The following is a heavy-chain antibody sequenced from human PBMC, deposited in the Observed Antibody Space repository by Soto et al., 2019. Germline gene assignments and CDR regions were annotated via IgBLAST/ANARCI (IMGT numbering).Heavy chain of an antibody. CDR1: GFTFSSYS. Sequence: GGSLRLSCAASGFTFSSYSMNWVRQAPGKGLEWVSTISSTSIYIYYADSVRGRFTISRDNAKNSLYLQMNSLRAEDTAVYYCATDQLSLLDYDYWAQGTLVTVSS. CDR2: ISSTSIYI. V-gene: IGHV3-21*01. J-gene: IGHJ4*02. CDR3: ATDQLSLLDYDY. D-gene: IGHD1-1*01.